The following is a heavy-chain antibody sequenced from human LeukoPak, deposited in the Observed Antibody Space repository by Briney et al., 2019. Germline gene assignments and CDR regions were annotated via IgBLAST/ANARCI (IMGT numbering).Heavy chain of an antibody. CDR2: ISAYNGNT. V-gene: IGHV1-18*01. J-gene: IGHJ4*02. CDR1: GYTFTSYG. D-gene: IGHD3-3*01. CDR3: ARANNDFWSGYPIDY. Sequence: ASVKVSCKASGYTFTSYGISWVRQAPGQGLEWTGWISAYNGNTNYAQKLQGRVTMTTDTSTSTAYMELRSLRSDDTAVYYCARANNDFWSGYPIDYWGQGTLVTVSS.